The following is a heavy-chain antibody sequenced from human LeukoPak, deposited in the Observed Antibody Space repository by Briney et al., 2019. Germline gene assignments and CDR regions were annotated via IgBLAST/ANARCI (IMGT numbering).Heavy chain of an antibody. J-gene: IGHJ1*01. CDR1: GYTFTSYD. D-gene: IGHD3-22*01. CDR2: MNPNSGNT. CDR3: ARGLRDSSGREYFQH. V-gene: IGHV1-8*01. Sequence: ASVKVSCKASGYTFTSYDISWVRQAAGQGLEWMGWMNPNSGNTGYAQKFKGRVTIIGNTSINTAYMELSSLRSEDTAVYYCARGLRDSSGREYFQHWGQATLVTVSS.